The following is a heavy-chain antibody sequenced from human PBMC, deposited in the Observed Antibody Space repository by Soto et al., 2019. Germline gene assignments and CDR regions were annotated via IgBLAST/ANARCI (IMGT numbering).Heavy chain of an antibody. V-gene: IGHV3-33*01. Sequence: GGSLRLSCAESGFTFSSYGMHWVRQAPGKGLEWVAVIWYDGSNKYYADSVKGRFTISRDNSKNTLYLQMNSLRAEDTAVYYCARDTDYDFWSGLDYGMDVWGQGTTVTVSS. D-gene: IGHD3-3*01. CDR3: ARDTDYDFWSGLDYGMDV. CDR2: IWYDGSNK. CDR1: GFTFSSYG. J-gene: IGHJ6*02.